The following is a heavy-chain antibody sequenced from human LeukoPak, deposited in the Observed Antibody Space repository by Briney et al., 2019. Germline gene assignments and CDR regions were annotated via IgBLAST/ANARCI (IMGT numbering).Heavy chain of an antibody. V-gene: IGHV1-18*01. D-gene: IGHD3-22*01. J-gene: IGHJ5*02. CDR2: ISAYNGNT. Sequence: ASVKVSCKASDYTFTSYGITWVRLAPGQGLEWMGWISAYNGNTNYAQMFQGRVTMTTDTSTNTAYMELRSLRADDTAMYYCARDPSYDSSGYPNWFDPWGQGTLVTVSS. CDR1: DYTFTSYG. CDR3: ARDPSYDSSGYPNWFDP.